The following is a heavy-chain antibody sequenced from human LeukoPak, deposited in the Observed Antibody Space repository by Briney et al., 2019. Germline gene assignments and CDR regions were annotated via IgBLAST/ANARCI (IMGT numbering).Heavy chain of an antibody. CDR1: GFTSSSYA. V-gene: IGHV3-30*04. CDR2: ISYDGSNK. Sequence: GGSLRPSCAASGFTSSSYAMHWVRQAPGKGLEWVAVISYDGSNKYYADSVKGRFTISRDNSKNTLYLQMNSLRAEDTAVYYCAKDGPYSGSTESPFDYWGQGTLVTVSS. J-gene: IGHJ4*02. CDR3: AKDGPYSGSTESPFDY. D-gene: IGHD1-26*01.